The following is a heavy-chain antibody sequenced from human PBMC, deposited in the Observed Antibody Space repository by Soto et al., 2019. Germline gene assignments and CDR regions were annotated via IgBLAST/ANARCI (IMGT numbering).Heavy chain of an antibody. CDR3: AKATATGGGAFDI. J-gene: IGHJ4*02. CDR2: ILVGGST. CDR1: GFTCSGYD. V-gene: IGHV3-23*01. D-gene: IGHD2-8*02. Sequence: GGSLRLSCAASGFTCSGYDMSWGRQAPGKGLEWVSTILVGGSTHYPDSVKGRFTISRDNSKNTALLQMNSLTAGDTAVYYCAKATATGGGAFDICGQGTLVTVSS.